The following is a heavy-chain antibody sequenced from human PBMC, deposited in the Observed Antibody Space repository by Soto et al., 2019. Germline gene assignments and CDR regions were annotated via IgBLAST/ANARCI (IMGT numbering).Heavy chain of an antibody. V-gene: IGHV4-59*01. CDR3: ARDQGRQGWFDP. CDR1: GGSISSYY. Sequence: SETLSLTCTVSGGSISSYYWSWIRQPPGKGLGWIGYIYYSGSTNYNPSLKSRVTISVDTSKNQFSLKLSSVTAADTAVYYCARDQGRQGWFDPWGQGTLVTVSS. J-gene: IGHJ5*02. CDR2: IYYSGST. D-gene: IGHD1-1*01.